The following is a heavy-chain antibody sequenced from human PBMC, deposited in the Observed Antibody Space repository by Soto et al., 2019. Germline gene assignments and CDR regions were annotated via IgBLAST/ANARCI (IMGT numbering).Heavy chain of an antibody. J-gene: IGHJ3*02. CDR2: IYYSGST. CDR1: GGSISSSSYY. V-gene: IGHV4-39*01. CDR3: ARPPRTVRLDAFDI. D-gene: IGHD4-4*01. Sequence: TSETLSLTCTVSGGSISSSSYYWGWIRQPPGKGLEWIGSIYYSGSTYYNPSLKSRVTISVDTSKNQFSLKLSSVTAADTAVYYCARPPRTVRLDAFDIWGQGTMVTVSS.